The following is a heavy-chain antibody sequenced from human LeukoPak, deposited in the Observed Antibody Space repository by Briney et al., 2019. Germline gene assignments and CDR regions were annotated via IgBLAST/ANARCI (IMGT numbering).Heavy chain of an antibody. V-gene: IGHV4-59*12. D-gene: IGHD6-25*01. J-gene: IGHJ6*03. CDR2: IYYSGST. CDR1: GGSISSYY. Sequence: SETLSLTCTVSGGSISSYYWSWIRQPPGKGLEWIGYIYYSGSTNYNPSLKSRVTISVDTSKNQFSLKLSSVTAADTAVYYCARPRLYYYYYMDVWGKGTTVTVSS. CDR3: ARPRLYYYYYMDV.